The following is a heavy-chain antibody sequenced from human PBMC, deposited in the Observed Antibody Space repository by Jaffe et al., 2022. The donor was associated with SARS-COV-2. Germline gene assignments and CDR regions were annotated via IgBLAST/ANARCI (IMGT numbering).Heavy chain of an antibody. V-gene: IGHV3-7*01. CDR1: GFTFSTYW. D-gene: IGHD1-26*01. CDR2: IKEDGSEK. CDR3: ARAYSGTYEFPLHYYYYMDV. J-gene: IGHJ6*03. Sequence: EVQVVESGGGLVQPGGSLRLSCAASGFTFSTYWMNWVRQAPGKGLEWVANIKEDGSEKYYVGSVKGRFTISRDSAKSSLFLQMNSLRAEDTAVYYCARAYSGTYEFPLHYYYYMDVWGKGTTVTVSS.